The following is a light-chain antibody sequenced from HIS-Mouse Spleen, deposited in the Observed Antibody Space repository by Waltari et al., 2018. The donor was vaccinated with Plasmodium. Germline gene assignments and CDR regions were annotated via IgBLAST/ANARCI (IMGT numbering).Light chain of an antibody. Sequence: QSVLTQPPSASGTPGQRVTISCSGSSPNLGSNYVSWYQQLPGTAPKLLIYRNNQRPSGVPDRFSGSKSGTSASLAISGLRSEDEADYYCAAWDDSLSGRVFGGGTKLTVL. CDR2: RNN. V-gene: IGLV1-47*01. CDR3: AAWDDSLSGRV. J-gene: IGLJ3*02. CDR1: SPNLGSNY.